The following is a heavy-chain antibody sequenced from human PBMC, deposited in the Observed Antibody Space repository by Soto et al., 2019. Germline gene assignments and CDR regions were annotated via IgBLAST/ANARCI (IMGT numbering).Heavy chain of an antibody. V-gene: IGHV4-39*01. D-gene: IGHD6-19*01. CDR3: ARLSGQAVAGNWGVNWYFDL. J-gene: IGHJ2*01. Sequence: QLQLQESGPGLVKPSETLSLTCTVSGGSISSSSYYWGWIRQPPGKGLEWIGGIYYSGSTYYNPSLKSRVTISVDTSKNQFSLKLSSVTAADTAVYYCARLSGQAVAGNWGVNWYFDLWGRGTLVTVSS. CDR1: GGSISSSSYY. CDR2: IYYSGST.